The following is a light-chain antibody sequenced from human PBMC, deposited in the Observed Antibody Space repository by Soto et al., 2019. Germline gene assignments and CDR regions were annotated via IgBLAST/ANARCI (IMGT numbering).Light chain of an antibody. CDR1: SSNIGTSS. Sequence: QSALTQPHSASGTPGQRVTISCSGSSSNIGTSSVHWFQQLPGTAPKLLISTTNQRPSGVPERFSGSKSGTSASLAISGLQSEDEADYYCVAWDDGLNGHVFGTGTKVTVL. CDR2: TTN. V-gene: IGLV1-44*01. CDR3: VAWDDGLNGHV. J-gene: IGLJ1*01.